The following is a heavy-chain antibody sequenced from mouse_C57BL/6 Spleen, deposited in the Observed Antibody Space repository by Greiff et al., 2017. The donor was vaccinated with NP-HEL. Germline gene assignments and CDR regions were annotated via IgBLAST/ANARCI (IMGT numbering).Heavy chain of an antibody. Sequence: VQLQQSGAELVKPGASVKLSCTASGFNFKDYYMHWVKQRPEQGLEWIGRIDPEDGDTKYAPKFQGKATITADTSSNTAYLQLSSLTSEDTAVYCCASYEGFRRFDYWGQGTTLTVSS. J-gene: IGHJ2*01. CDR3: ASYEGFRRFDY. D-gene: IGHD2-3*01. V-gene: IGHV14-2*01. CDR1: GFNFKDYY. CDR2: IDPEDGDT.